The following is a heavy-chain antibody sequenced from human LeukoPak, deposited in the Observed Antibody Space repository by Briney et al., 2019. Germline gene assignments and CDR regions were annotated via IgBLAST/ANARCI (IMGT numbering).Heavy chain of an antibody. J-gene: IGHJ3*02. V-gene: IGHV3-49*04. CDR2: IRSKTYVGTT. CDR3: TRDDQYYDDTGVPLAAFDI. Sequence: GGSLRLSCTASGFTFGDYAMSWVRQAPGKGPEWVGLIRSKTYVGTTEYAASVKGRFTISRDDYRSIAYLQMNSLKIEDTAVYYCTRDDQYYDDTGVPLAAFDIRGQGTMVTVSA. CDR1: GFTFGDYA. D-gene: IGHD3-16*01.